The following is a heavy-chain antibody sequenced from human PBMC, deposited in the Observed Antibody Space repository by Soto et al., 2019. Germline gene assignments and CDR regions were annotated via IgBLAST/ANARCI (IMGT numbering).Heavy chain of an antibody. V-gene: IGHV4-59*01. Sequence: SETLSLTCTVSGGSISSYYWSWIRQPPGKGLEWIGYIYYSGITDYNPSLKSRVTISVDTSKSQFSLKLSSVTAADTAVYYCARGGGVYYFDYWGQGTLVTVSA. CDR2: IYYSGIT. CDR1: GGSISSYY. CDR3: ARGGGVYYFDY. D-gene: IGHD2-8*02. J-gene: IGHJ4*02.